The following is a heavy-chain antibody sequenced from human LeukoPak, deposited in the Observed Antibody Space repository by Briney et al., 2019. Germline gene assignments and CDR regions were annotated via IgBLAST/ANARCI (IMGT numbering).Heavy chain of an antibody. CDR3: TTAGKFYYGSGSPSWFDP. D-gene: IGHD3-10*01. CDR2: VDPEDGET. Sequence: GASVKVSCKASGYSFTDYFMHWGQQAPGKGLEWMGRVDPEDGETIYGEKFQGRVTITADTSTDTAYMELSSLRSEDTAVYYCTTAGKFYYGSGSPSWFDPWGQGTLVTVSS. CDR1: GYSFTDYF. V-gene: IGHV1-69-2*01. J-gene: IGHJ5*02.